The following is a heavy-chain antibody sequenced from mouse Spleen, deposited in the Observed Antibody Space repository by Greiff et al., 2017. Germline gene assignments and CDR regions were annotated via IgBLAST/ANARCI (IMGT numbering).Heavy chain of an antibody. Sequence: QVQLQQSGAELVKPGASVKISCKASGYAFSSYWMNWVKQRPGKGLEWIGQIYPGDGDTNYNGKFKGKATLTADKSSSTAYMQLSSLTSEDSAVYFCARGYYDGLHYAMDYWGQGTSVTVSS. CDR3: ARGYYDGLHYAMDY. J-gene: IGHJ4*01. CDR1: GYAFSSYW. CDR2: IYPGDGDT. V-gene: IGHV1-80*01. D-gene: IGHD2-1*01.